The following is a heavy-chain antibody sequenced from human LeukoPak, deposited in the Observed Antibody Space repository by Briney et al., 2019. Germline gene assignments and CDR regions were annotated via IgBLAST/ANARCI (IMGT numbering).Heavy chain of an antibody. D-gene: IGHD3-22*01. CDR2: IIPIFGTA. CDR1: GGTFSSYA. Sequence: GASVKVSCKASGGTFSSYAISWVRQAPGQGLGWMGRIIPIFGTANYAQKFQGRVTITTDESTSTAYMELSSLRSEDTAVYYCARVQYYDSSGYYRAEYFQRWGQGTLVTVSS. J-gene: IGHJ1*01. V-gene: IGHV1-69*05. CDR3: ARVQYYDSSGYYRAEYFQR.